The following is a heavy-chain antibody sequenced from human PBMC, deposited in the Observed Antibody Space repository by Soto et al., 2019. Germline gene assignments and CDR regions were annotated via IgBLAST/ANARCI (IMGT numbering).Heavy chain of an antibody. J-gene: IGHJ1*01. Sequence: EVQLVDSGGDLVQPGGSLRLSCAVSGFIFSNSWMSWVRQAPGKGLELVANINRDGSQMFYVDSVKGRFTISRDNAKNSLYLQMNSLRVEDTAVYYCARELIVGPAEYFQHWGQGTLVTVSS. D-gene: IGHD1-26*01. CDR1: GFIFSNSW. V-gene: IGHV3-7*01. CDR2: INRDGSQM. CDR3: ARELIVGPAEYFQH.